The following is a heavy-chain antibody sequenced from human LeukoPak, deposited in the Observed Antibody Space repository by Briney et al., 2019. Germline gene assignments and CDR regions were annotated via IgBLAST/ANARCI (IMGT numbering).Heavy chain of an antibody. Sequence: ASVKVSCKVSGYTLTELSMHWVRQAPGKGLEWMGGFDPEDGETIYAQKFQGRVTMTEDTSTDTAYMELSSLRSEDTAVYYCATPVGIQLFDALDIWGQGTMVTVSS. CDR2: FDPEDGET. CDR3: ATPVGIQLFDALDI. CDR1: GYTLTELS. V-gene: IGHV1-24*01. J-gene: IGHJ3*02. D-gene: IGHD5-18*01.